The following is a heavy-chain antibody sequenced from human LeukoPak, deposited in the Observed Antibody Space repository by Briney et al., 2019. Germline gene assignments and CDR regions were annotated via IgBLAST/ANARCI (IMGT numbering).Heavy chain of an antibody. D-gene: IGHD2-15*01. CDR1: GFAFSDFW. V-gene: IGHV3-7*01. J-gene: IGHJ4*02. CDR2: IRHDGNTK. Sequence: GGSLRLSCAASGFAFSDFWMSWVRQAPGKGLEWVANIRHDGNTKNYVPSVRGRFTISRDNAKNSLYLQMNSLTVEDTAVYYCATSHDSAGNDWGQGTLVTVSS. CDR3: ATSHDSAGND.